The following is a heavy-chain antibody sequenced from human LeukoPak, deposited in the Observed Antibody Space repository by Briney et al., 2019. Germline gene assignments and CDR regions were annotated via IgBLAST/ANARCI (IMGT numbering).Heavy chain of an antibody. D-gene: IGHD6-19*01. J-gene: IGHJ4*02. V-gene: IGHV3-7*01. CDR2: IKQDGTEE. Sequence: TGGSLRLSCAASGFTFSSYWRSWVRQAPGKGLEWVANIKQDGTEEYCVDSVKGRFTSSRDNAKNSLYLQMDSLRAEVTAVYYCARDLREAVADTSFSFDYWGQGTLVTVSS. CDR1: GFTFSSYW. CDR3: ARDLREAVADTSFSFDY.